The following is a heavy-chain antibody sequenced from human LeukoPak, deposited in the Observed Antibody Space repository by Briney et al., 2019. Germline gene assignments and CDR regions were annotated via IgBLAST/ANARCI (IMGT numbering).Heavy chain of an antibody. V-gene: IGHV3-48*04. J-gene: IGHJ6*04. Sequence: GGSLRLSCAASGFTLSSYGMSWVRRAPGKGLEWVSYISSSGSTIYYADSVKGRFTISRDNAKNSLYLQMNSLRAEDTAVYYCAELGITMIGGVWGKGTTVTISS. CDR2: ISSSGSTI. CDR1: GFTLSSYG. CDR3: AELGITMIGGV. D-gene: IGHD3-10*02.